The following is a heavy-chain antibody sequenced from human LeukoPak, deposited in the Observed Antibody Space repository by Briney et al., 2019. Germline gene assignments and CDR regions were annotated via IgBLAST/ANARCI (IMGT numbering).Heavy chain of an antibody. V-gene: IGHV3-48*03. Sequence: HTGGSLRLSCAASGFTFSSYEMNWVRQAPGKGLEWVSYISSSGSTIYYADSVKGRFTISRDNAKNSLYLQMNSLRAEDTAVYYCARERGYCYPPSAFDIWGQGTMVTVSS. CDR2: ISSSGSTI. J-gene: IGHJ3*02. D-gene: IGHD5-18*01. CDR3: ARERGYCYPPSAFDI. CDR1: GFTFSSYE.